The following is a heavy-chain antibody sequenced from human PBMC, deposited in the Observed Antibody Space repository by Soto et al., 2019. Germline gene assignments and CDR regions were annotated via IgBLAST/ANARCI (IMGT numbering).Heavy chain of an antibody. Sequence: PGGSLRLSCAASGFTFRSYNMNWVRQAPGKGLEWVSYISSSSSYISYADSVKGRFTISRDNSKNTLYLQMNSLRAEDTAVYYCAKPETTLTYRARGPIDYWGQGTLVTVYS. V-gene: IGHV3-21*04. CDR3: AKPETTLTYRARGPIDY. D-gene: IGHD3-10*01. CDR2: ISSSSSYI. J-gene: IGHJ4*02. CDR1: GFTFRSYN.